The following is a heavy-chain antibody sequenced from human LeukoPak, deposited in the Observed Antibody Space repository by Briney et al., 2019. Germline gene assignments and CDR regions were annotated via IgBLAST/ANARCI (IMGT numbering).Heavy chain of an antibody. D-gene: IGHD2-15*01. CDR3: AKDQRVVPLAY. Sequence: GGSLRLSCAASGFTFSNYAMNWVRQAPGKGLEWVSAISGSSGNTYYADSVKGRFTISRDNSKNTLYLQMNSLRAEDTAVYYCAKDQRVVPLAYWGQGTLVTVSS. V-gene: IGHV3-23*01. CDR2: ISGSSGNT. CDR1: GFTFSNYA. J-gene: IGHJ4*02.